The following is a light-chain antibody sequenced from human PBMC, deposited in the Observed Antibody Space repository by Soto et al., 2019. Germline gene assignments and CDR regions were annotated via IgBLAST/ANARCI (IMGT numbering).Light chain of an antibody. CDR3: SSYTRSSTSYV. CDR2: EVS. V-gene: IGLV2-14*01. Sequence: QSVLTQPASVSGSPGQSITISCSGTSSDVGRYNYVSWYQQHPGKAPKLMIYEVSNRPSRVSNRFSGSKSGNTASLTISGLQAEDEADYYCSSYTRSSTSYVFGTGPKVTVL. J-gene: IGLJ1*01. CDR1: SSDVGRYNY.